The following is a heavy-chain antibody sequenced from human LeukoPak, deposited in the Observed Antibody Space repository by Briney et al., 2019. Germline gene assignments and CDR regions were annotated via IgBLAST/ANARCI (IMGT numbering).Heavy chain of an antibody. CDR1: GGSISSYY. V-gene: IGHV4-59*01. J-gene: IGHJ6*03. Sequence: SETLSLTCTVSGGSISSYYWSWIRQPPGKGLEWIGYIYYSGSTNYNPSLKSRVTISVDTSKNQFSLKLSSVTAADTAVYYCARVIVGATRWVGYYYYMDVWGKGTTVTISS. D-gene: IGHD1-26*01. CDR3: ARVIVGATRWVGYYYYMDV. CDR2: IYYSGST.